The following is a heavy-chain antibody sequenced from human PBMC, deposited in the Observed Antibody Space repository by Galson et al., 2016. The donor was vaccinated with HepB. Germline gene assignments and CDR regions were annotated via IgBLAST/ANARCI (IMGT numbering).Heavy chain of an antibody. Sequence: QSGAEVKKPGEPLKISCRGSGFEFSKYWIGWVRQMPGTGLEWMGIIYPGDSDTRYNLAFQGQVTISADKSTDTAFLQWGSLKSSDTAMYYCVRLRDPGIRAAHFQNWGQGTQVIVS. CDR1: GFEFSKYW. CDR3: VRLRDPGIRAAHFQN. CDR2: IYPGDSDT. D-gene: IGHD3-3*02. V-gene: IGHV5-51*01. J-gene: IGHJ1*01.